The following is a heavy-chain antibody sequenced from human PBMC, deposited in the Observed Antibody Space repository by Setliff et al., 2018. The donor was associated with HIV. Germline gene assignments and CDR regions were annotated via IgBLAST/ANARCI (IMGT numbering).Heavy chain of an antibody. CDR3: AKHLSPGSGWYSKARGMDV. CDR2: IYPDDSDT. CDR1: GYTFSNYC. D-gene: IGHD6-19*01. V-gene: IGHV5-51*01. Sequence: GESLKISCKGSGYTFSNYCIAWVRQMPGKGLECIGVIYPDDSDTKYSPSFRGQVTISADKSISTAYLQWSSLKASDTAMYYCAKHLSPGSGWYSKARGMDVWGQGTTVTVSS. J-gene: IGHJ6*02.